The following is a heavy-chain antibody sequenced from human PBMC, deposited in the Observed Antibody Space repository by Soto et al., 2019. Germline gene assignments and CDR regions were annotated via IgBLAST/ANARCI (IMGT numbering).Heavy chain of an antibody. V-gene: IGHV3-53*01. D-gene: IGHD1-1*01. CDR1: GFSVSTSH. CDR2: IYSGGAT. Sequence: GGSLRLSCAAAGFSVSTSHISWVRQAPGKGLEWVSVIYSGGATHYADSVKGRFTISRDNSKNTLYLQMHSLRAEDTAIYYCEKDANWEDHYWGQGTLVTVSS. J-gene: IGHJ4*02. CDR3: EKDANWEDHY.